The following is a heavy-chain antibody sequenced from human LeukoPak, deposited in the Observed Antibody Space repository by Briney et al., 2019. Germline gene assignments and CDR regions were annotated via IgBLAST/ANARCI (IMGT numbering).Heavy chain of an antibody. CDR2: INPNSGGT. J-gene: IGHJ4*02. CDR3: ASSNYYDSSGYEYYFDY. V-gene: IGHV1-2*02. D-gene: IGHD3-22*01. Sequence: ASVKVSCKASGYTFTGYYMHWVRQAPGQGLEWMGWINPNSGGTNYAQKFQDRVTMTRDTSISTAYMELSRLRSDDTAVYYCASSNYYDSSGYEYYFDYWGQGTLVTVSS. CDR1: GYTFTGYY.